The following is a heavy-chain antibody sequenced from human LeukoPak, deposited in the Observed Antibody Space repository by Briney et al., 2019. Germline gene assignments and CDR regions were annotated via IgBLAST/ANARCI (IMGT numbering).Heavy chain of an antibody. CDR1: GFTFSSYG. CDR3: ARADVRHYYDSSGPLDY. J-gene: IGHJ4*02. D-gene: IGHD3-22*01. Sequence: PGGSLRLSCAASGFTFSSYGMTWVRQAPGKRLEWVSSISGSGGTTYYADSVKGRFTISRDNSKNTLYLQMNSLRAEDTAVYYCARADVRHYYDSSGPLDYWGQGTLVTVSS. V-gene: IGHV3-23*01. CDR2: ISGSGGTT.